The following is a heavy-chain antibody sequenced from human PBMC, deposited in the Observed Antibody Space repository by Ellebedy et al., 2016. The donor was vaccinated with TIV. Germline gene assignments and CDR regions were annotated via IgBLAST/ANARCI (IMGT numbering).Heavy chain of an antibody. CDR3: AKSYTGPSNVLRYLEWLKPMDA. D-gene: IGHD3-3*01. V-gene: IGHV3-30*18. CDR2: ISYDGISK. CDR1: GFTFSAYD. J-gene: IGHJ6*02. Sequence: GESLKISCTASGFTFSAYDMNWVRQAPGKGLEWVAGISYDGISKYYADSVKGRFTISRDTSRNTLYLQMDNLRAEDTAVYYCAKSYTGPSNVLRYLEWLKPMDAWGQGTTVTVSS.